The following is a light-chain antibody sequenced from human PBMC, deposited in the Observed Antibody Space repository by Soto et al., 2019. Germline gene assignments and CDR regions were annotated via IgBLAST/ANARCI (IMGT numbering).Light chain of an antibody. CDR1: QGISNY. V-gene: IGKV1D-17*01. CDR2: AAS. J-gene: IGKJ5*01. Sequence: NLQMTQSPSAMSASVGDRVTITCRARQGISNYLAWFQQKPGKVPKHLIYAASSLQSGVPSRFSGSGSGTEFTLTISSLQPEDFATYYCLQHNSYPITFGQGTRLEIK. CDR3: LQHNSYPIT.